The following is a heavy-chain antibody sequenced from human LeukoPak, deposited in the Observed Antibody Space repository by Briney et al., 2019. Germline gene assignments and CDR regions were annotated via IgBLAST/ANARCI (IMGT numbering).Heavy chain of an antibody. CDR3: AREDGVATDY. D-gene: IGHD3-3*01. CDR2: IYTSGST. Sequence: SETLSLTCTVSGGSISSGDYYWSWIRQPPGKGLEWIGYIYTSGSTNYNPSLKSRVTMSVDTSKNQFSLKLSSVTAADTAVYYCAREDGVATDYWGQGTLVTVSS. J-gene: IGHJ4*02. CDR1: GGSISSGDYY. V-gene: IGHV4-61*08.